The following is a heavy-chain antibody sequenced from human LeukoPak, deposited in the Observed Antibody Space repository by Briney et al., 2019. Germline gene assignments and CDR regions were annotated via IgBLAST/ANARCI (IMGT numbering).Heavy chain of an antibody. D-gene: IGHD6-19*01. CDR2: ISWNSGSI. J-gene: IGHJ4*02. Sequence: PGRSLRLSCAASGFTFDDYAMHWVRQAPGKGLEWVSGISWNSGSIGYADSVKGRFTISRDNAKNSLYLQMNGLRAEDMALYYCAKEGSGWSRFDYWGQGTLVTVSS. V-gene: IGHV3-9*03. CDR3: AKEGSGWSRFDY. CDR1: GFTFDDYA.